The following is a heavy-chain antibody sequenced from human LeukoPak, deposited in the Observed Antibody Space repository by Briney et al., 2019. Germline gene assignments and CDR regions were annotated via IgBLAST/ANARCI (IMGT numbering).Heavy chain of an antibody. J-gene: IGHJ4*02. CDR3: ARDPESSSFDL. V-gene: IGHV3-7*01. CDR2: IDQGGSVR. D-gene: IGHD6-13*01. CDR1: GFSFSTYW. Sequence: GGSLRLSCAASGFSFSTYWMSWVRQPPEKGLKFVANIDQGGSVRNYMDSLKGRCTISRDNAKKSLYLEINSLRADDTAVYYCARDPESSSFDLWGRGALVTVSS.